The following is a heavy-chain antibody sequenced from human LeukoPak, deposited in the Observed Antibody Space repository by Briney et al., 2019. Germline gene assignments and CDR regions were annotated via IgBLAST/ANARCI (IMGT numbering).Heavy chain of an antibody. J-gene: IGHJ5*02. CDR3: AKGGWAPFDP. CDR2: IVGSGAYT. D-gene: IGHD6-19*01. CDR1: GFTFSSYA. V-gene: IGHV3-23*01. Sequence: QPGGSLRLSCAASGFTFSSYAMSWVRQAPGKGLEWVSIIVGSGAYTYYADSVKGRFTISRDNSNNTLYLQMNSLSAEDTAIYYCAKGGWAPFDPWGQGTLVTVSS.